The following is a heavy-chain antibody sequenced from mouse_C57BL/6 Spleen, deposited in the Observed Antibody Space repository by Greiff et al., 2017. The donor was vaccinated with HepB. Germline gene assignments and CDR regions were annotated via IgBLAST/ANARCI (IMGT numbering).Heavy chain of an antibody. V-gene: IGHV1-74*01. CDR3: AYSAMDY. Sequence: QVQLKQPGAELVKPGASVKVSCKASGYTFTSYWMHWVKQRPGQGLEWIGRIHPSDSDTNYNQKFKGKATLTVDKSSSTAYMQLNSLTSEDSAVYYCAYSAMDYWGQGTSVTVSS. J-gene: IGHJ4*01. CDR2: IHPSDSDT. CDR1: GYTFTSYW.